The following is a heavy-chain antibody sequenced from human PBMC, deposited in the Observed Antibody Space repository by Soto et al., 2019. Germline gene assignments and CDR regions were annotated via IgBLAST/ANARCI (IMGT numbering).Heavy chain of an antibody. V-gene: IGHV4-38-2*01. D-gene: IGHD3-10*01. CDR2: IFHSGTT. CDR1: GDSITSIYH. Sequence: SETLSLTCAVSGDSITSIYHWAWIRQPPGRGLEWVASIFHSGTTYYNPSLKSRAAISVDTSKNQFSLSLTSVTAADTAVYYCARAGFSYGHLLFWGQGIRVTVSS. CDR3: ARAGFSYGHLLF. J-gene: IGHJ4*02.